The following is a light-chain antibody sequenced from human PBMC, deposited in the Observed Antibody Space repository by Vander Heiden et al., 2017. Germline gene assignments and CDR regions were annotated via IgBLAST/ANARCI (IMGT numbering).Light chain of an antibody. J-gene: IGKJ1*01. CDR1: QSGLYNSNNKNY. Sequence: DIVMTQSPDSLSVSLGERATINCKSSQSGLYNSNNKNYLAWYQQKPGQPPKLLIYWASTRESGVPDRFSGSGSGTDFTLTISSLQAEDVAVYYCQQDDSTPRTFGQGTKVEIK. CDR2: WAS. CDR3: QQDDSTPRT. V-gene: IGKV4-1*01.